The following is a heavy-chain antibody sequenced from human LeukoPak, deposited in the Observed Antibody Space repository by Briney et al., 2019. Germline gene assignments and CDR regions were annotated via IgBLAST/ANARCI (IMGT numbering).Heavy chain of an antibody. D-gene: IGHD5-12*01. V-gene: IGHV3-7*01. Sequence: GSLRLSCAASGFTFSSYWMSWVRQAPGKGLEWVANIKQDGSEKYYVDSVKGRFTISRDNAKNSLYLQMNSLRAEDTAVYYCARDRGYSGYIPEDYWGQGTLVTVSS. CDR3: ARDRGYSGYIPEDY. CDR1: GFTFSSYW. CDR2: IKQDGSEK. J-gene: IGHJ4*02.